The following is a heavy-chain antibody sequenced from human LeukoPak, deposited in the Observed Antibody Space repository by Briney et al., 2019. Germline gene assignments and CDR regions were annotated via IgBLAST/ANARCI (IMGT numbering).Heavy chain of an antibody. CDR1: GFTLSDYY. CDR3: ARGGLPYYDFGSGYLGAFNS. J-gene: IGHJ3*02. D-gene: IGHD3-3*01. Sequence: GGSLRHLCSASGFTLSDYYMSWIRQAPGKGLEWVSYISSSGSTIYYADSVKGRFTISRDNAKNSLYLQMNSLRAEDTAVYYCARGGLPYYDFGSGYLGAFNSWGETMIVTFSS. V-gene: IGHV3-11*04. CDR2: ISSSGSTI.